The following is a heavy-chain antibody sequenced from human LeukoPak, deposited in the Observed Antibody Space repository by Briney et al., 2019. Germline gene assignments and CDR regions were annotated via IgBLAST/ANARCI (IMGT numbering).Heavy chain of an antibody. Sequence: GASVKVSCKASGGTFSSYAISWVRQAPGQGLEWMGRIIPILGIANYAQKFQGRVTITADKSTSTAYMELSSLRSEDTAVYYCARESLYGDKAFDYWGQGTLVTVSS. V-gene: IGHV1-69*04. CDR2: IIPILGIA. CDR3: ARESLYGDKAFDY. CDR1: GGTFSSYA. D-gene: IGHD4-17*01. J-gene: IGHJ4*02.